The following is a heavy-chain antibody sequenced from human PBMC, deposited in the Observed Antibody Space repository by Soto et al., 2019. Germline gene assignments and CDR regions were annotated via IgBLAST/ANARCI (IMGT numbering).Heavy chain of an antibody. J-gene: IGHJ4*02. CDR1: GFTFTSYA. Sequence: LRRSCAASGFTFTSYAMGWVRQAPGKGLECVSVVSRGGSTHYADSVTGRFIVSRDNSKNTVSLQMNSLRADDTAVYYCAKRRGAGGHFDYWGQGALVTVSS. CDR3: AKRRGAGGHFDY. CDR2: VSRGGST. D-gene: IGHD2-15*01. V-gene: IGHV3-23*01.